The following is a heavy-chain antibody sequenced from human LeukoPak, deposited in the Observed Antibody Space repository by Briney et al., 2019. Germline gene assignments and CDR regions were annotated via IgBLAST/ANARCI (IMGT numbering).Heavy chain of an antibody. J-gene: IGHJ4*02. CDR2: IYSGGST. CDR3: ARGAGGATYFDY. D-gene: IGHD1-26*01. Sequence: GGSLRLSCAASGFRFSSYAMSWVRQAPGKGLEWVSVIYSGGSTYYADSVKGRFTISRDNSKNTLYLQMNSLRAEDTAVYYCARGAGGATYFDYWGQGTLVTVSS. V-gene: IGHV3-53*01. CDR1: GFRFSSYA.